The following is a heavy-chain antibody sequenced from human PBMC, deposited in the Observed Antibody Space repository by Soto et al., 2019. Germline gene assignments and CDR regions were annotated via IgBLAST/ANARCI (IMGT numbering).Heavy chain of an antibody. D-gene: IGHD4-17*01. V-gene: IGHV3-53*04. CDR1: GFTVSSNY. CDR3: ARPDYGDYGGIDY. J-gene: IGHJ4*02. CDR2: IYSGGST. Sequence: GGFLRLSCAASGFTVSSNYMSWVRQAPGKGLEWVSVIYSGGSTYYADSVKGRFTISRHNSKNTLYLQMNSLRAEDTAVYYCARPDYGDYGGIDYWGQGTLVTVSS.